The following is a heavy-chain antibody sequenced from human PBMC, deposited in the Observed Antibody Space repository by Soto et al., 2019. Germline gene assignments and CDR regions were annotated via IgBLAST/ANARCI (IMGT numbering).Heavy chain of an antibody. J-gene: IGHJ4*02. CDR2: INHSGST. CDR1: DGSFSGYY. CDR3: ARDKITGLFDY. D-gene: IGHD2-8*02. Sequence: PSETLXLTCAVYDGSFSGYYWTWIRQPPGTGLEWIGEINHSGSTNYNPSLKSRVTISVDTSKNQFSLKLTSVTAADTAVYYCARDKITGLFDYWGQGTLVTVSS. V-gene: IGHV4-34*01.